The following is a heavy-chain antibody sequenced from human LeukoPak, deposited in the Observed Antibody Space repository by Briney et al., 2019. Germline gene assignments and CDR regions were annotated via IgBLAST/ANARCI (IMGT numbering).Heavy chain of an antibody. CDR2: IFINGST. CDR3: ARMRIIVVPAAKFRHFYYGMDV. Sequence: SQTQSLTCTVSDDSLTSGSHYWSWIRQPAGKGLEWIGRIFINGSTNYNPSLTSRVTISADTSKSQFSLKLTSVTAADAAVYYCARMRIIVVPAAKFRHFYYGMDVWGQGTTVTVSS. D-gene: IGHD2-2*01. V-gene: IGHV4-61*02. CDR1: DDSLTSGSHY. J-gene: IGHJ6*02.